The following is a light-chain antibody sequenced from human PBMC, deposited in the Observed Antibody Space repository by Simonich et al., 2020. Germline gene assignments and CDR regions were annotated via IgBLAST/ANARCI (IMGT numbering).Light chain of an antibody. Sequence: SYELTQPPSVSVSPGQTARITCSGDALPKKYAYWYQQKSGQAPGLVIYEDSKRPPGIPVRFSGSSSGTMATLTSSGAQVEDEADYYCYSTDSSGNHRVFGGGTKLTVL. V-gene: IGLV3-10*01. CDR3: YSTDSSGNHRV. CDR1: ALPKKY. CDR2: EDS. J-gene: IGLJ2*01.